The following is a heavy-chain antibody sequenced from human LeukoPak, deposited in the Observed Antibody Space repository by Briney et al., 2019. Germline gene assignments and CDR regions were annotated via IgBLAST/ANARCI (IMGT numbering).Heavy chain of an antibody. Sequence: GGSLRLSCAASGFSFSTYDMHWVRQTPGKGLEWVAFIRYDESRKYYADSVKGRFTISRDNSKNTMYLQMNSLKGEDTAVYYCARRSNPPGRIDHWGQGTLVTVSS. CDR3: ARRSNPPGRIDH. CDR2: IRYDESRK. V-gene: IGHV3-30*14. D-gene: IGHD1-14*01. CDR1: GFSFSTYD. J-gene: IGHJ4*02.